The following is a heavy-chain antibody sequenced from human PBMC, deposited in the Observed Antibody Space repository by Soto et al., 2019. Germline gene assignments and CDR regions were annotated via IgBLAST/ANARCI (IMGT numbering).Heavy chain of an antibody. CDR2: IYPGDSDT. V-gene: IGHV5-51*01. D-gene: IGHD3-22*01. Sequence: GESLKISCKGSGYSFTSYWIGWVRQMPWKGLEWMGIIYPGDSDTRYSPSFQGQVTISADKSISTAYLQWSSLKASDTAMYYCARQEKYYYDSSGYYPNFDYWGQGTLVTVSS. CDR1: GYSFTSYW. CDR3: ARQEKYYYDSSGYYPNFDY. J-gene: IGHJ4*02.